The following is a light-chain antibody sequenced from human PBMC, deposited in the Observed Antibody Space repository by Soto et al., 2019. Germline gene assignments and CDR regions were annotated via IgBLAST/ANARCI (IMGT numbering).Light chain of an antibody. Sequence: DIQMTQSPSSLSASVGDRVTITCRASQGISNYVAWYQQKPGKVPKLLIYVASTLQSGVPSRFSGSGSGKYFTHTISSLQPENVATYCCQKYNRAPLTFGGGTKVEIK. V-gene: IGKV1-27*01. CDR2: VAS. CDR1: QGISNY. CDR3: QKYNRAPLT. J-gene: IGKJ4*01.